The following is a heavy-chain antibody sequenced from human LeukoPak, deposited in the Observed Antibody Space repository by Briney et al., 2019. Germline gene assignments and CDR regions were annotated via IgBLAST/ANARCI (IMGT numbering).Heavy chain of an antibody. CDR1: GFTVSSYW. J-gene: IGHJ6*02. CDR2: IKQDGSEK. Sequence: GGSLRLSCAASGFTVSSYWMSWVRQAPGKGREWVANIKQDGSEKYYVDSVKGRFTISRDNAKNSLYLQMNSLRAEDTAVYYCAREVDCSSTSCYYRGYYYYGMDVWGQGTTVTVSS. CDR3: AREVDCSSTSCYYRGYYYYGMDV. V-gene: IGHV3-7*01. D-gene: IGHD2-2*01.